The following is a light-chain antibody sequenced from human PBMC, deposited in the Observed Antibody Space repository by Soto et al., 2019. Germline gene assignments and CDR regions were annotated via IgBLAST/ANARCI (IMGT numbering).Light chain of an antibody. CDR1: SSNIGAGYD. CDR3: QSDDSSRSALVV. Sequence: QSVLTQPPSVSGAPGQRVTISCTGSSSNIGAGYDVPWYQQLPGTAPKLLIDGNSNRPSGVPDRFSGSKSGTSASLAITGLQAEDEADYYCQSDDSSRSALVVVGGGTNLTFL. J-gene: IGLJ2*01. V-gene: IGLV1-40*01. CDR2: GNS.